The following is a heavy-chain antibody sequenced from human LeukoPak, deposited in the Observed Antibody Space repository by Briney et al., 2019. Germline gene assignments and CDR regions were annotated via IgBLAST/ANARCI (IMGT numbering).Heavy chain of an antibody. CDR3: AREAVVVPAAMDYYYYGMDV. CDR1: GYTFTSYG. D-gene: IGHD2-2*01. CDR2: ISAYNGNT. Sequence: GASVKVSCKASGYTFTSYGISWVRQAPGQGLEWMGWISAYNGNTNYAQKLQGRVTMTTDTSTSTACMELRSLRSDDTAVYYCAREAVVVPAAMDYYYYGMDVWGQGTTVTVSS. J-gene: IGHJ6*02. V-gene: IGHV1-18*01.